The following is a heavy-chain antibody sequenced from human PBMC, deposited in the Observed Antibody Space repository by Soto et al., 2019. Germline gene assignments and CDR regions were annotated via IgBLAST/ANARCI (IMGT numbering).Heavy chain of an antibody. J-gene: IGHJ4*02. CDR1: GGSISSGSYY. CDR3: ARPRSGTYSYFDS. CDR2: IYSRGST. D-gene: IGHD3-10*01. V-gene: IGHV4-39*01. Sequence: QLQLQESGPGLVKPSETLSLTCTVSGGSISSGSYYWGWIRQPPGKGLEWIASIYSRGSTYYNPSLKSRVIISADTSKNQFSLKLSSVTAADTAVYYCARPRSGTYSYFDSWGQGTLVTVSS.